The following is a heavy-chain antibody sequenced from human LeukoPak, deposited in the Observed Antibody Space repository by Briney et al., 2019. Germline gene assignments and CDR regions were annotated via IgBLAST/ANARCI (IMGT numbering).Heavy chain of an antibody. Sequence: GGSLRLSCAASGFTFSSYNMNWVRQAPGKGLEWVSSITSGSSYRFYADSVKGRFTISRDNAKNSLYLQMNSLRAEDTAVYYCAREFRRTWGQGTLVTGSS. J-gene: IGHJ4*02. CDR2: ITSGSSYR. V-gene: IGHV3-21*01. CDR1: GFTFSSYN. CDR3: AREFRRT. D-gene: IGHD1-1*01.